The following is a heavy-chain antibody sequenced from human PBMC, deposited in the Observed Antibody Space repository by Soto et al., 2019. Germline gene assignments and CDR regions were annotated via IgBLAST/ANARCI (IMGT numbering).Heavy chain of an antibody. V-gene: IGHV3-21*01. CDR3: SRGYDVVRVPVAIRGGYFDH. J-gene: IGHJ4*02. CDR2: ISATGSDI. D-gene: IGHD3-16*01. CDR1: GFTFSSHT. Sequence: EVDLVESGGGLAKPGGALRLSCTDSGFTFSSHTMNWVRQAPGKGLEWVSSISATGSDIYYGDSVMGRFTISRDNAKNSLYLQLNYLRVEDTAVYYCSRGYDVVRVPVAIRGGYFDHWGQGTVVTVSS.